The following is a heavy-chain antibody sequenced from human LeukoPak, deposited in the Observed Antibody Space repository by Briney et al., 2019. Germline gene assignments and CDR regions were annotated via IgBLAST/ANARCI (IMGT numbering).Heavy chain of an antibody. J-gene: IGHJ4*02. CDR1: GYSISSSNW. D-gene: IGHD4-17*01. V-gene: IGHV4-28*01. CDR2: IYYSGST. Sequence: SETLSLTCAVSGYSISSSNWWSWIRQPPGEGLEWIGYIYYSGSTNYNPSLKSRVTISVDTSKNQFSLKLSSVTAADTAVYYCARSRSTVTTPFDYWGQGTLVTVSS. CDR3: ARSRSTVTTPFDY.